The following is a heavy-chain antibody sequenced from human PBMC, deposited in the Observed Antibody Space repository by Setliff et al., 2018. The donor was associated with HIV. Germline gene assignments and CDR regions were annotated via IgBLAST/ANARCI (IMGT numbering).Heavy chain of an antibody. V-gene: IGHV3-23*01. D-gene: IGHD3-22*01. CDR1: GFTFSRHA. CDR2: ISGSGGST. J-gene: IGHJ4*02. CDR3: ARGGLITPFGLLSYYDSSGYFDY. Sequence: GGSLRLSCKASGFTFSRHAMTWVRQAPGKGLEWVSAISGSGGSTYYADSVRGRFTISRDNAKNSLNLQMNSLRAEDTAVYYCARGGLITPFGLLSYYDSSGYFDYWGQGTLVTVSS.